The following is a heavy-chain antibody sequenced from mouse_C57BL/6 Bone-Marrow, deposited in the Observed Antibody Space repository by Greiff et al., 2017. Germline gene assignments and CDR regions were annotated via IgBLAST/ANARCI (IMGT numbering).Heavy chain of an antibody. CDR3: TTWWDYAFDY. Sequence: EVMLVESGAELVRPGASVKLSCTASGFNIKDDYMHWVKQRPEQGLEWIGWIDPENGDTEYASKFQGKATITADTSSNTAYLQLSSLTSEDTAVYYCTTWWDYAFDYWGQGTTLTVSS. CDR2: IDPENGDT. CDR1: GFNIKDDY. V-gene: IGHV14-4*01. J-gene: IGHJ2*01. D-gene: IGHD2-4*01.